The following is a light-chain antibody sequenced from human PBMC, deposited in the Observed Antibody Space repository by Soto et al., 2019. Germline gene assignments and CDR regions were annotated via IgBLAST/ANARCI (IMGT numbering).Light chain of an antibody. CDR2: AAS. V-gene: IGKV1D-12*01. J-gene: IGKJ4*01. CDR3: QKADSFPLT. CDR1: QGIGSW. Sequence: DIQITQSPSSVSASVGDRVTITCRASQGIGSWLAWYQQKPGNAPKLLIYAASSLQSGVPSRFSGSGSGTDFTLTISRLQPEEFATYYCQKADSFPLTFVGGTKVEIK.